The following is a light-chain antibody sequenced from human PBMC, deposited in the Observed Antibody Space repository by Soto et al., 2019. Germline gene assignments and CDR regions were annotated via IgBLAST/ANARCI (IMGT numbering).Light chain of an antibody. CDR2: AAS. J-gene: IGKJ1*01. V-gene: IGKV1-39*01. CDR3: QQYNNLPPWT. CDR1: QSISSY. Sequence: DIQMTESPSSMSASVGDRVTITCRASQSISSYLNWYQQKPGKAPKLLIYAASSLQNGVPSRFSGSGSGTEFTLTISSLQSEDFAVYYCQQYNNLPPWTFGQVSKVAIK.